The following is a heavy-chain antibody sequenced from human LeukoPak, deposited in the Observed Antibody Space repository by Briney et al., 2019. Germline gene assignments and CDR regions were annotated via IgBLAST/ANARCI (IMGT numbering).Heavy chain of an antibody. CDR1: GFTFSSFW. CDR2: IKQDGSEK. V-gene: IGHV3-7*01. CDR3: ARGHDYGDYFDY. D-gene: IGHD4-17*01. J-gene: IGHJ4*02. Sequence: GGSLRLSCAASGFTFSSFWMTWVRQAPRKGLEWVASIKQDGSEKFYVDSVKGRFTISRDNAKNSLYLQMNSLRAEDTAVYYCARGHDYGDYFDYWGQGTLVTVSS.